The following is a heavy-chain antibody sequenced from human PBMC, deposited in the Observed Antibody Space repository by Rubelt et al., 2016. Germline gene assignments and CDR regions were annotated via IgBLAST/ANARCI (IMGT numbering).Heavy chain of an antibody. V-gene: IGHV3-64*04. CDR2: ISSNGGST. J-gene: IGHJ4*02. D-gene: IGHD6-6*01. CDR3: AREIAALDY. Sequence: EYVSAISSNGGSTYYADSVKGRFTISRDNSKNTLYLQMNSLRAEDTAVYYCAREIAALDYWGQGTLVTVSS.